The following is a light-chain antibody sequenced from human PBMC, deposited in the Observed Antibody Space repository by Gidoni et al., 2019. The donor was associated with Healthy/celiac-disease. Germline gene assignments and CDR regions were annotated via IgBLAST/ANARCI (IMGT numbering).Light chain of an antibody. Sequence: DIVLTQSPGPLSLSPGERATLSCRASQSVSSSYLAWYQQKPGQAPRLRIYGASSRATGIPDRFSGSGSGTDFTLTISRLEPEDFAVYYCQQYGSSPRTFGQGTKLEIK. CDR2: GAS. V-gene: IGKV3-20*01. CDR3: QQYGSSPRT. CDR1: QSVSSSY. J-gene: IGKJ2*01.